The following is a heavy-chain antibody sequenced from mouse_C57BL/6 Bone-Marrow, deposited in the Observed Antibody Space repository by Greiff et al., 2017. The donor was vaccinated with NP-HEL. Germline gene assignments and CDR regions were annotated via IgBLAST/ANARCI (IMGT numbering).Heavy chain of an antibody. Sequence: QVQLQQSGAELARPGASVKLSCKASGYTFTSYGISWVKQRPGQGLEWIGEIYPRSGNTYYNEKFKGKATLTADKSSSTAYMELRSLTSEDSAVXFCARCEIYYGKGWFAYWGQGTLVTVSA. CDR2: IYPRSGNT. CDR1: GYTFTSYG. V-gene: IGHV1-81*01. J-gene: IGHJ3*01. CDR3: ARCEIYYGKGWFAY. D-gene: IGHD2-1*01.